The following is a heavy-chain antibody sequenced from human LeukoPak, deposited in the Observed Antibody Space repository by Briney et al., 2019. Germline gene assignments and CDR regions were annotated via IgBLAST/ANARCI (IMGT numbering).Heavy chain of an antibody. CDR3: ARSQRAGYNVYYFDS. CDR2: IIPIFRAT. J-gene: IGHJ4*02. D-gene: IGHD5-24*01. V-gene: IGHV1-69*13. Sequence: ASVKVSCKPSGGTFSSYGVSWVRQAPGQGLEWMGGIIPIFRATNYAQRSRGRVTITADESTSTAYMELSSLRSEDTAVYYCARSQRAGYNVYYFDSWGQGTLVTVSS. CDR1: GGTFSSYG.